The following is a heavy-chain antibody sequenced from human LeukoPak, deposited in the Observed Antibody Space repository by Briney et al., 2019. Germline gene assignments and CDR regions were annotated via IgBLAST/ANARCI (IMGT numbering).Heavy chain of an antibody. CDR3: TTSGYYNGYGY. V-gene: IGHV3-74*03. Sequence: PGGSLRLSCVASGFSFSGRWMHWVRQVPGKGLVAVSRISPDGSATTYADSVKGRFTISRDNAKNTLYLEMNSLTAEDTALYYCTTSGYYNGYGYWGQGTLVTVSS. J-gene: IGHJ4*02. CDR1: GFSFSGRW. CDR2: ISPDGSAT. D-gene: IGHD2/OR15-2a*01.